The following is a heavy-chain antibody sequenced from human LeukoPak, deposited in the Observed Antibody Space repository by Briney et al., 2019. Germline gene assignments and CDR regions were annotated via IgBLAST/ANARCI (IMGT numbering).Heavy chain of an antibody. CDR2: IYHSGST. J-gene: IGHJ3*02. CDR1: GYSISSGYY. V-gene: IGHV4-38-2*01. D-gene: IGHD1-26*01. CDR3: ARLGSHFRAFDI. Sequence: SETLSLTCAVPGYSISSGYYWGWIRQPPGKGLEWIGSIYHSGSTYYNPSLTSRVTISVDTSKNQFSLKLSSVTAADTAVYYSARLGSHFRAFDIWGQGTIVTVSS.